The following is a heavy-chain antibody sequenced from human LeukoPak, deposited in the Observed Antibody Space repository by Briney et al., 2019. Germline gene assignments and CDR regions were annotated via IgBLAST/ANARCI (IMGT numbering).Heavy chain of an antibody. Sequence: PSETLSLTCSVSGGSITSYYWSWIRQPPGKGLEWIGYSYYSGSTNSNPSLKSRVTISVDTSKNQFSLKMSSVTAAATAVYFCASGSSGYDPWGQGTLVTVSS. CDR2: SYYSGST. CDR1: GGSITSYY. CDR3: ASGSSGYDP. V-gene: IGHV4-59*12. J-gene: IGHJ5*02. D-gene: IGHD5-12*01.